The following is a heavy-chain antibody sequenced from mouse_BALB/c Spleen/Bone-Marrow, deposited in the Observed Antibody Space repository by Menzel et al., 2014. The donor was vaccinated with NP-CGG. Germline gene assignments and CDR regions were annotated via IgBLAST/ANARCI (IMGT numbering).Heavy chain of an antibody. Sequence: EVQLQQSGAELVKPGASVKLSCTASGFNIKDTYMHWVKQRPEQGLEWIGRIDPANGNTKYDPKFQGKATITADTSSNPAYLQVHSLTSEDTAVYYCASHFFGRYFDCWGARTTVTVSS. CDR3: ASHFFGRYFDC. D-gene: IGHD1-1*01. J-gene: IGHJ1*01. CDR2: IDPANGNT. CDR1: GFNIKDTY. V-gene: IGHV14-3*02.